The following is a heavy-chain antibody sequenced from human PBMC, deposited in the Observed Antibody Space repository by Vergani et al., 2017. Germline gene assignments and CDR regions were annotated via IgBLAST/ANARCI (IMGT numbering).Heavy chain of an antibody. Sequence: QLQLQESGPGLVKPSETLSLTCTVSGGSISSSSYYWGWIRQPPGKGLEWIGSIYYSGRTYYNPYLKSRVTISVETSKNQFSLKLSSVNAADTAVYYCARETSGIVATVRDYWGQGTLVTVSS. CDR1: GGSISSSSYY. J-gene: IGHJ4*02. V-gene: IGHV4-39*01. CDR3: ARETSGIVATVRDY. CDR2: IYYSGRT. D-gene: IGHD5-12*01.